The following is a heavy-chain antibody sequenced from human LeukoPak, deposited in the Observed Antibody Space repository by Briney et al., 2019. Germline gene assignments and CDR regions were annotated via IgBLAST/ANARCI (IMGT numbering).Heavy chain of an antibody. Sequence: SETLFLTCTVSGGSISGSSYYWGWLRQPPGKGLEWIGNVYYSGTTYYSPSLKSRVTISVDTSKNQFSLKLSSVTAADTAVYYCARQDTITTPGVDYWGQGTPVTVSS. CDR2: VYYSGTT. CDR1: GGSISGSSYY. CDR3: ARQDTITTPGVDY. V-gene: IGHV4-39*01. J-gene: IGHJ4*02. D-gene: IGHD3-3*01.